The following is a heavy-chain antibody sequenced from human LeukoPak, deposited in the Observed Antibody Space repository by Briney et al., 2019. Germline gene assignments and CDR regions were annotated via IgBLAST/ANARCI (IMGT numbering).Heavy chain of an antibody. V-gene: IGHV5-51*01. J-gene: IGHJ4*02. D-gene: IGHD3-10*01. CDR1: GYSFTSYW. CDR3: ATSYYYGSGSYPFDY. Sequence: GASLKISFQGSGYSFTSYWIGWVRQMPGKGLEWMGIIYPGDSDTRYSPSFQGQVTISADKSISTAYLQWSSLKASDTALYYCATSYYYGSGSYPFDYWGQGTLVTVSS. CDR2: IYPGDSDT.